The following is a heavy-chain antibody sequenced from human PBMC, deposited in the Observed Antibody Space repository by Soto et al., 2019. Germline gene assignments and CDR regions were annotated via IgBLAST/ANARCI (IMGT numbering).Heavy chain of an antibody. V-gene: IGHV3-23*01. CDR3: AKGTQLITMVRGVINYYMDV. J-gene: IGHJ6*03. D-gene: IGHD3-10*01. CDR2: TSGSGGST. CDR1: GFTFSSYA. Sequence: GGSLRLSCAASGFTFSSYAMSWVRQAPGKGLEWVSATSGSGGSTYYADSVKGRFTISRDNSKNTLYLQMNSLRAEDTAVYYCAKGTQLITMVRGVINYYMDVWGKGTTVTVSS.